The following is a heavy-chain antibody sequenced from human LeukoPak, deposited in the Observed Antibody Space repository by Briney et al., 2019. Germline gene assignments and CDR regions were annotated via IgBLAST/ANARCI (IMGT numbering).Heavy chain of an antibody. D-gene: IGHD2-2*02. CDR2: INHSGST. Sequence: TSETLSLTCAVYGGSFSGYYWSWIRQPPGKGLEWIGEINHSGSTNYNPSLKSRVTISVDTSKNQFSLKLSSVTAADTAVYYCANRAIYCSSTSCYSPPFDYWGRGTLVTVSS. V-gene: IGHV4-34*01. CDR3: ANRAIYCSSTSCYSPPFDY. J-gene: IGHJ4*02. CDR1: GGSFSGYY.